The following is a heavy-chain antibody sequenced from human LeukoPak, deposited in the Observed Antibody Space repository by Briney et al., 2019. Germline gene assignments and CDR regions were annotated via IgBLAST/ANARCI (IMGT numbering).Heavy chain of an antibody. CDR1: GYTFTTDY. Sequence: ASVKVSCKASGYTFTTDYIHWVRQAPGQGLEWMGIMNPSGGTTNYAQNFQGRVTMTRDTSTSTVYMELSSLRSDDTAVYYCASPGDIVGATNGDDASDIWGQGTMVTVSS. J-gene: IGHJ3*02. D-gene: IGHD1-26*01. CDR3: ASPGDIVGATNGDDASDI. V-gene: IGHV1-46*01. CDR2: MNPSGGTT.